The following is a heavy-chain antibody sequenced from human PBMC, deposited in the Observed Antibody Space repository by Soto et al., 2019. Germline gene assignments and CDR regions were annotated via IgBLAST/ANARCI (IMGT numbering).Heavy chain of an antibody. V-gene: IGHV3-23*01. D-gene: IGHD3-10*01. CDR3: AKLGSSAWSPHHCFDY. J-gene: IGHJ4*02. Sequence: GSLRLSCAASGFTFNNYAMGWVRQAPGKGLEWVSAITGSGSDTYYLDSVKGRFTISRDNSKNTLFLQMNSLRAEDTAIYYCAKLGSSAWSPHHCFDYWGQGTLVTVSS. CDR1: GFTFNNYA. CDR2: ITGSGSDT.